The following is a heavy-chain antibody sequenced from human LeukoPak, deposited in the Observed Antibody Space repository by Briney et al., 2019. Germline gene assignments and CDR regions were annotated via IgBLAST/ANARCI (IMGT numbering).Heavy chain of an antibody. CDR2: IYYSGST. CDR3: AREGTTYVDY. D-gene: IGHD1-14*01. V-gene: IGHV4-31*11. J-gene: IGHJ4*02. CDR1: GGSFSGYY. Sequence: PSETLSLTCAVYGGSFSGYYWSWIRQHPEKGLEWIGYIYYSGSTYYNPSLKSRVTISVDTSKNQFSLKLSSVTAADTAVYYCAREGTTYVDYWGQGTLVTVSS.